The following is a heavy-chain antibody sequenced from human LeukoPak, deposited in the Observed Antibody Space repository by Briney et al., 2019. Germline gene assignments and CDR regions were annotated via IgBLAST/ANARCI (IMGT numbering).Heavy chain of an antibody. Sequence: ASVKVSCKASGYTCTSYDMHWVRQAPGQGLEWMGIINPSGGSTSYAQKFQGRVTMTRDTSTSTVYMELSSLRSEDTAVYYCARSPTALLVLRFDPRGQGTLVTVSS. V-gene: IGHV1-46*01. CDR3: ARSPTALLVLRFDP. CDR1: GYTCTSYD. CDR2: INPSGGST. J-gene: IGHJ5*02.